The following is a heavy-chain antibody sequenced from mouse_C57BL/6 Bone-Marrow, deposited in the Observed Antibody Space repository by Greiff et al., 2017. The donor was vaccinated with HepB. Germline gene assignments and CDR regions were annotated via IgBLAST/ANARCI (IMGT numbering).Heavy chain of an antibody. V-gene: IGHV1-42*01. CDR2: INPSTGDT. D-gene: IGHD1-1*01. CDR3: ARFLHLLITTVVPSMDY. Sequence: EVQLQQSGPELVKPGASVKISCKASGYSFTGYYMNWVKQSPEKSLEWIGEINPSTGDTTYNQKFKAKATSTVDKSSSTAYMQLKSLTSEDYAVYYCARFLHLLITTVVPSMDYWGQGTSVTVSS. J-gene: IGHJ4*01. CDR1: GYSFTGYY.